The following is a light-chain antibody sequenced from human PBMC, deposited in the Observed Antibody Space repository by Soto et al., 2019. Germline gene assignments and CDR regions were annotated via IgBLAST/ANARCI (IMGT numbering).Light chain of an antibody. Sequence: EIVMTQSPATLSVSPGERATLSCRASQSISRNLAWYQQKPGQAPRLLIYGASSRATGIPVRFSGSGAETDYTLTITRLEPEDFAVYYCQQYSSSRTFGQGTKVDI. V-gene: IGKV3-20*01. CDR3: QQYSSSRT. J-gene: IGKJ1*01. CDR1: QSISRN. CDR2: GAS.